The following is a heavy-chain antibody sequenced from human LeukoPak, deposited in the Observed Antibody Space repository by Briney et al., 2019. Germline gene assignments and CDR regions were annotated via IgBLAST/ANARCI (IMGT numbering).Heavy chain of an antibody. J-gene: IGHJ4*02. CDR3: ARAYDILTGYPIPANDY. CDR1: GHTFTSYG. CDR2: INPSSGGT. V-gene: IGHV1-2*02. D-gene: IGHD3-9*01. Sequence: ASVKVSCKASGHTFTSYGISWVRQAPGQGLEWMGWINPSSGGTNYAQKFQGRVTMTRDTSISTAYMELSRLRSDDTAVYYCARAYDILTGYPIPANDYWGQGTLVTVSS.